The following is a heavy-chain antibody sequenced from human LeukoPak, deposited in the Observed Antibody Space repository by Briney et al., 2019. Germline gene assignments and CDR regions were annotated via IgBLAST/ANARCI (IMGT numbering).Heavy chain of an antibody. CDR2: ISSSSTYI. D-gene: IGHD3-10*01. V-gene: IGHV3-21*01. J-gene: IGHJ4*02. Sequence: GGSLRLSCAASRFNFSSYSINWVRQAPGKGLEWVSSISSSSTYIYYADSMKGRFTISRDNAKKSLYLQMKSLRAEDTAVYYCARGTLYYGSESYDYWGQGTLVAVSS. CDR3: ARGTLYYGSESYDY. CDR1: RFNFSSYS.